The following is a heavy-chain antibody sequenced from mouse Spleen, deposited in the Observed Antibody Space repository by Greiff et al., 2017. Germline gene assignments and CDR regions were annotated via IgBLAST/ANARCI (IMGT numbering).Heavy chain of an antibody. CDR3: ARREDYDAWYFDV. CDR2: IDHSDSYT. D-gene: IGHD2-4*01. Sequence: QVQLQQSGAELVKPGASVKLSCKASGYTFTSYWVQWVKQRPGQGLEWIGEIDHSDSYTNNNQKFKGKATLTVDTSSSTAYMQLSSLTSEDSAVYYCARREDYDAWYFDVWGTGTTVTVSS. V-gene: IGHV1-50*01. J-gene: IGHJ1*03. CDR1: GYTFTSYW.